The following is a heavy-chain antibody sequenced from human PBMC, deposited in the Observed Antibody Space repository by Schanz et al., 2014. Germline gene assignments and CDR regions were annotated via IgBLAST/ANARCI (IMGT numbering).Heavy chain of an antibody. Sequence: QVQLVESGGCVVQPGRSLKLSCAASGFTFNDYAMHWVRQAPGKGLEWVAVISYEGSKKYYPDSVKGRFTISRDNSKNTLYLQMNSLRAEDTAVYYCVKLPGATGTTSHFDYWGQGTLVTVSS. CDR1: GFTFNDYA. CDR2: ISYEGSKK. J-gene: IGHJ4*02. D-gene: IGHD1-1*01. CDR3: VKLPGATGTTSHFDY. V-gene: IGHV3-30*04.